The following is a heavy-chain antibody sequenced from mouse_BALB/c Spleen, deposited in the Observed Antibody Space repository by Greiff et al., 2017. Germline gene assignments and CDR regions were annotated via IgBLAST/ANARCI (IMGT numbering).Heavy chain of an antibody. D-gene: IGHD2-1*01. CDR1: GYTFTDYA. CDR2: ISTYYGNT. Sequence: VQLQQSGPELVRPGVSVKISCKGSGYTFTDYAMHWVKQSHAKSLEWIGVISTYYGNTNYNQKFKGKATMTVDKSSSTAYMELARLTSEDSAIYYCARGIYYGRDYAMDYWGQGTSVTVSS. V-gene: IGHV1-67*01. J-gene: IGHJ4*01. CDR3: ARGIYYGRDYAMDY.